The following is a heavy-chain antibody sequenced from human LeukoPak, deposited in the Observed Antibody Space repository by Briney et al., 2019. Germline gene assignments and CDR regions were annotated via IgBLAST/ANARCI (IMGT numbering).Heavy chain of an antibody. V-gene: IGHV1-69*05. CDR3: ARGVKGYSTARHPYYMDV. J-gene: IGHJ6*03. Sequence: ASVKVACKASGGTFSSYAISWVRRAPGQGLEWMGGIIPIFGTANYAQKFQGRVTITTDESTSTAYMELSSLRSEDTAVYYCARGVKGYSTARHPYYMDVWGKGTTVTVSS. CDR1: GGTFSSYA. CDR2: IIPIFGTA. D-gene: IGHD6-13*01.